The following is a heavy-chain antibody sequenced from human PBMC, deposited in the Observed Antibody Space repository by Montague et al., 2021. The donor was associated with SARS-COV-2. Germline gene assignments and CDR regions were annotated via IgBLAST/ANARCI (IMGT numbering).Heavy chain of an antibody. V-gene: IGHV5-51*01. J-gene: IGHJ4*02. Sequence: QSEAEVKKPGESLKISCNGSGYSFTKYWIGWVRQMPGKGLERMGIIYPGDSDSRYSPSFQGQVTISADKSISTAYLQWSSLKAPDTAMYYCARRGFDTSGYYSYFDYWGQGTLVTVSS. D-gene: IGHD3-22*01. CDR3: ARRGFDTSGYYSYFDY. CDR1: GYSFTKYW. CDR2: IYPGDSDS.